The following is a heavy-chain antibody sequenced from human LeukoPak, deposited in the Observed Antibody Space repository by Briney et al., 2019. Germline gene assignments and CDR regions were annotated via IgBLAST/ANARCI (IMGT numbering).Heavy chain of an antibody. Sequence: SETLSLTCTVSGGSISSYYWSWIRQPPGKGLEWIGYIYYSGSTNYNPSLKSRVTISVDTSKNQFSLKLSSVTAADTAVYYCARALPVVTPGDAFDIWGQGTMVTVSS. CDR1: GGSISSYY. V-gene: IGHV4-59*01. D-gene: IGHD4-23*01. CDR3: ARALPVVTPGDAFDI. CDR2: IYYSGST. J-gene: IGHJ3*02.